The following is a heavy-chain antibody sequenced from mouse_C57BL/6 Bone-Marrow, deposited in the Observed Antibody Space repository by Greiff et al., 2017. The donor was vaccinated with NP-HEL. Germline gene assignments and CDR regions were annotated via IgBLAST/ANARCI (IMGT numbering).Heavy chain of an antibody. CDR1: GYTFTDYN. CDR2: INPNNGGT. CDR3: ARERGKLTGTFDY. D-gene: IGHD4-1*01. V-gene: IGHV1-18*01. Sequence: VHVKQSGPELVKPGASVKIPCKASGYTFTDYNMDWVKQSHGKSLEWIGDINPNNGGTIYNQKFKGKATLTVDKSSSTAYMELRSLTSEDTAVYYCARERGKLTGTFDYWGQGTTLTVSS. J-gene: IGHJ2*01.